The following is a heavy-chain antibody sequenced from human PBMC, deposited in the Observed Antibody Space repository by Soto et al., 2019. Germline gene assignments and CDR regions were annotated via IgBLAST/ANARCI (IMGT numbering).Heavy chain of an antibody. CDR2: ISYDGSNK. Sequence: QVQLVESGGGVVQPGRSLRLSCAASGFTFSSYAMHWVRQAPGKGLEWVAVISYDGSNKYYADSVKGRFTISRDNSKNTLYLQMNSLRAEDMAVYYCARDITSITIFGVVIDYWGQGTLVTVSS. CDR3: ARDITSITIFGVVIDY. CDR1: GFTFSSYA. J-gene: IGHJ4*02. V-gene: IGHV3-30-3*01. D-gene: IGHD3-3*01.